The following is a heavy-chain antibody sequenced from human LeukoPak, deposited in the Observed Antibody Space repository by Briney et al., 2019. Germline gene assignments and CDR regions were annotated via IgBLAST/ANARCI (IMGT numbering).Heavy chain of an antibody. CDR3: ARALTAAVADYCYYYGMDV. J-gene: IGHJ6*04. V-gene: IGHV3-30*04. CDR1: GFTFSSYA. Sequence: GRSLRLSCAASGFTFSSYAMHWVRQAPGKGLEWVAVISYDGSNKYYADSVKGRFTISRDNSKNTLYLQMNSLRAEDTAVYYCARALTAAVADYCYYYGMDVWGKGTTVTVSS. CDR2: ISYDGSNK. D-gene: IGHD6-19*01.